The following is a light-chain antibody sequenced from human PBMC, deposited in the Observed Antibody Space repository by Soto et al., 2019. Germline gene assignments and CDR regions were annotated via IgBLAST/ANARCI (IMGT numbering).Light chain of an antibody. CDR2: DVS. Sequence: QSVLTQPASASGSPGQSITISCTGTSSDVGGYNYVSWYQQHPGKAPKLMIYDVSNRPSVVSNRFSGSKSGNTASLTISGLQADDEADYYCSSYTSSSALVFGGGTKLTVL. J-gene: IGLJ2*01. V-gene: IGLV2-14*01. CDR3: SSYTSSSALV. CDR1: SSDVGGYNY.